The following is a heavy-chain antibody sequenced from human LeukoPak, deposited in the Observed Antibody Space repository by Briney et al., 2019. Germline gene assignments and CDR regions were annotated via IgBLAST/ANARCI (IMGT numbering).Heavy chain of an antibody. D-gene: IGHD3-3*01. J-gene: IGHJ3*02. CDR1: GGTFSSYA. CDR2: IIPIFGTA. V-gene: IGHV1-69*13. CDR3: ARDSEWLSDHDAFDI. Sequence: SVKVSCKASGGTFSSYAISWVRQAPGQGLEWMGGIIPIFGTANYAQKFQGRVTITADESTSTAYMELSSLRSEDTAVYYCARDSEWLSDHDAFDIWGQGTMVTVSS.